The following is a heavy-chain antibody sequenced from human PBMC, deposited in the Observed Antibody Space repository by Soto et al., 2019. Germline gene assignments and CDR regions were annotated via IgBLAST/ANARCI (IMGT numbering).Heavy chain of an antibody. CDR1: GFTFSSYA. CDR3: AKDVNYDILAGYYYY. Sequence: PGGSLRLSCAASGFTFSSYAMSWVRQAPGKGLEWVSTITGRDGRTFYADSVKGRFTISRDSSKNTLYLEMNSLRAEDTAIYFCAKDVNYDILAGYYYYWGQGTLVTVSS. J-gene: IGHJ4*02. V-gene: IGHV3-23*01. CDR2: ITGRDGRT. D-gene: IGHD3-9*01.